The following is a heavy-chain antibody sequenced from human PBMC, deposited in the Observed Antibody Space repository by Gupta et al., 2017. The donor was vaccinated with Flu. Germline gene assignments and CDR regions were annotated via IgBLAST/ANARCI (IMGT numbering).Heavy chain of an antibody. V-gene: IGHV3-23*01. CDR1: GFTFSSYA. J-gene: IGHJ3*02. Sequence: EVQLLESGGGLVQPGGSLRLSCAASGFTFSSYAMSWVRQAPGKGLEWVSAISGSGGRTYYADAVKGRFTISRDNAKNTLYLQMKRLRAEDTAVYYCAKGGGSYSDAFDIGGQGTMVTVSS. CDR2: ISGSGGRT. CDR3: AKGGGSYSDAFDI. D-gene: IGHD1-26*01.